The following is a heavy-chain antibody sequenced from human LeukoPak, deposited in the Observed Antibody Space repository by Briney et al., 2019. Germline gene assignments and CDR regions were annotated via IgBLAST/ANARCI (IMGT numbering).Heavy chain of an antibody. Sequence: GGSLRLTCAASGFTFDDYAMHWVRQAPGKGLEWVSLISWDGGSTYYADSVKGRFTISRDNSKNSLYLQMNSLRAEDTALYYCAKDNSGAPDYWGQGTLVTVSS. CDR2: ISWDGGST. J-gene: IGHJ4*02. V-gene: IGHV3-43D*03. D-gene: IGHD3-10*01. CDR3: AKDNSGAPDY. CDR1: GFTFDDYA.